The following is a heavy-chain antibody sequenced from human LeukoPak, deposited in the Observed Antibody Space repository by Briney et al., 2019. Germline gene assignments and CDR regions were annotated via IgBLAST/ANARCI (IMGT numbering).Heavy chain of an antibody. CDR1: GGSISSYY. J-gene: IGHJ3*02. Sequence: PSETLSLTCTVSGGSISSYYWSWIRQPPGKGLEWIGYIYYSGSTNYNPSLKSRVTISVDTSKNQFSLKLSSVTAADTAVYYCARHLRYYDSSGYYGAFDIWGQGTMVTVSS. CDR3: ARHLRYYDSSGYYGAFDI. CDR2: IYYSGST. D-gene: IGHD3-22*01. V-gene: IGHV4-59*08.